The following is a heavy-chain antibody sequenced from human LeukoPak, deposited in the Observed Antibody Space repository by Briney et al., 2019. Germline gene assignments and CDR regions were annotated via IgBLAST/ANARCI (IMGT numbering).Heavy chain of an antibody. CDR2: INHSGST. CDR3: ARLEYYDILTGYLDY. Sequence: EPSETLSLTCAVYGGSFSGYYWSWIRQPPGKGLEWIGEINHSGSTNYNPSLKSRVTISVDTSKNQFSLKLSSVTAADTAVYYCARLEYYDILTGYLDYWGQGTLVTVSS. J-gene: IGHJ4*02. CDR1: GGSFSGYY. D-gene: IGHD3-9*01. V-gene: IGHV4-34*01.